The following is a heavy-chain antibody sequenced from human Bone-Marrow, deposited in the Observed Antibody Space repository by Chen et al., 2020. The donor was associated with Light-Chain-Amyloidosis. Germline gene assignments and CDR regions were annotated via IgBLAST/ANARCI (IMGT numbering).Heavy chain of an antibody. D-gene: IGHD5-12*01. Sequence: QVQLQESGPGLVKPSETLSLTCSVSGGSISIYYWSWIRQPPGKGLEWIGYIYSSGNSNYNPSLKSRVTISIDTSKNQFSLKLSSVTAADTAVYYWARRGDGYNFDYWGQGTLVTVSS. J-gene: IGHJ4*02. CDR1: GGSISIYY. V-gene: IGHV4-59*08. CDR3: ARRGDGYNFDY. CDR2: IYSSGNS.